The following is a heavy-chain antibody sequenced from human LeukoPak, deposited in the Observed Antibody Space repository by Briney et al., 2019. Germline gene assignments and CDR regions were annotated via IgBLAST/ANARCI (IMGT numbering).Heavy chain of an antibody. Sequence: GGSLRLSCAASGFTFSSYWMNWVRQAPGKGLVWVSRIASDGSSTTCADSVKGRFSISRDNAKNTLYLQMNSLRVEDTAVYYCARGRPHGNDYWGQGTLVTVSS. CDR1: GFTFSSYW. V-gene: IGHV3-74*01. J-gene: IGHJ4*02. CDR3: ARGRPHGNDY. D-gene: IGHD4-23*01. CDR2: IASDGSST.